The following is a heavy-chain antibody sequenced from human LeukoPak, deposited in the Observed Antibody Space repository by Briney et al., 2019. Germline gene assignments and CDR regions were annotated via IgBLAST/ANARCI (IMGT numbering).Heavy chain of an antibody. CDR1: GGSISSYY. D-gene: IGHD6-19*01. CDR2: IYTSGST. Sequence: PSETLSLTCTVSGGSISSYYWSWIRQPAGKGLEWIGRIYTSGSTNYNPSPKSRVTMSVDTSKNQFSLKLSSVTAADTAVYYCARDGVGSGWYVGWFDPWGQGTLVTVSS. J-gene: IGHJ5*02. CDR3: ARDGVGSGWYVGWFDP. V-gene: IGHV4-4*07.